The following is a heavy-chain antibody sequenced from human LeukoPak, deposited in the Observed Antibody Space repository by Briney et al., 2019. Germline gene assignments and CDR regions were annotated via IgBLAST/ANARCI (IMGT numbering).Heavy chain of an antibody. J-gene: IGHJ4*02. CDR2: INHSGST. V-gene: IGHV4-34*01. Sequence: SETLSLTCAVYGGSFSGYYWSWIRQPPGKGLEWIGEINHSGSTNYNPSLKSRVTISVDTPKNQFSLKLSSVTAADTAVYYCAGGREITVTYFDYWGQGTLVTVSS. D-gene: IGHD4-17*01. CDR3: AGGREITVTYFDY. CDR1: GGSFSGYY.